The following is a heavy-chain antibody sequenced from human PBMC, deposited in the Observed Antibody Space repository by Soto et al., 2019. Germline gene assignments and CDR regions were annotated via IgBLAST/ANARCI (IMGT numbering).Heavy chain of an antibody. D-gene: IGHD6-19*01. CDR1: GYTFTSYG. J-gene: IGHJ6*02. CDR2: ISAYNGNT. V-gene: IGHV1-18*01. Sequence: GASVKVSFKASGYTFTSYGISWLRQAPGQGLEWMGWISAYNGNTNYAQKLQGRVTMTTDTSTSTAYMELRSLRSDDTAVYYCARLSSSGWEYYYYYYGMDVWGQGTTVTVSS. CDR3: ARLSSSGWEYYYYYYGMDV.